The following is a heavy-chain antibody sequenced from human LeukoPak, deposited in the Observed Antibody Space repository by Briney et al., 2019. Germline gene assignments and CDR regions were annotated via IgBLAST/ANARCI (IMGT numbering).Heavy chain of an antibody. Sequence: GGSLRLSCEASGFTFDAFGMTWVRQAPGKGLEWVSAIRGDAGSTGYADSVKGRFTISRDNAKNSLYLQMNSLRVEDTALYYCARVWAWGSGNYFDNWGQGTLVTVSS. CDR3: ARVWAWGSGNYFDN. CDR2: IRGDAGST. D-gene: IGHD7-27*01. CDR1: GFTFDAFG. V-gene: IGHV3-20*04. J-gene: IGHJ4*02.